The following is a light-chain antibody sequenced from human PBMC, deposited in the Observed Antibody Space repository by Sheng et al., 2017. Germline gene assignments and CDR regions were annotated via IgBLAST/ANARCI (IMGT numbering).Light chain of an antibody. CDR2: ATS. CDR1: QSISSS. V-gene: IGKV1-39*01. CDR3: QQSYSTPRT. Sequence: DIQMTQSPSSLSASVGDRVTITCRASQSISSSLSWYQQKPGKAPNLLIYATSSLQSGVPSRFSGGGSGTDFTLTITSLQPEDFATYYCQQSYSTPRTFGQGTKVE. J-gene: IGKJ1*01.